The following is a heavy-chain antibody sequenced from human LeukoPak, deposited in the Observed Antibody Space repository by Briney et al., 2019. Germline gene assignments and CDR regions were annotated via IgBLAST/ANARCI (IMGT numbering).Heavy chain of an antibody. V-gene: IGHV3-7*03. CDR3: ARDVLAAGATGTFDI. J-gene: IGHJ3*02. CDR2: IKQDGSEK. D-gene: IGHD1-14*01. Sequence: GGSLRLSCAASTFTFSNYWMSWVRQAPGKGLEWVANIKQDGSEKYYVDSVKGRFTISRDNAKTSLYLQMNSLRAEDTAVYYCARDVLAAGATGTFDIWGQGTMVTVYS. CDR1: TFTFSNYW.